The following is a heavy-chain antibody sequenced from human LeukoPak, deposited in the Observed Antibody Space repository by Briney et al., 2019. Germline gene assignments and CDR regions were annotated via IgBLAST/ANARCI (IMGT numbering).Heavy chain of an antibody. CDR1: GFFFSDYY. CDR2: IDGSSSNM. Sequence: PGGSLRLSCAASGFFFSDYYMSWMRQAPGKGLEWVSYIDGSSSNMYYADSVKGRFTVSRDNAKNSLYLQMNSLRGEDTAVYYCVRAYTRDYSDDFDYWGQGTLVTVSS. D-gene: IGHD2-2*02. V-gene: IGHV3-11*01. J-gene: IGHJ4*02. CDR3: VRAYTRDYSDDFDY.